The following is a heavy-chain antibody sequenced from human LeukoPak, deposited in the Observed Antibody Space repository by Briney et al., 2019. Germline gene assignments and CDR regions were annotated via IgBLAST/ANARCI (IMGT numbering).Heavy chain of an antibody. D-gene: IGHD6-19*01. CDR1: GFTFVDYS. V-gene: IGHV3-9*01. CDR3: AKDPYSSGWYYFDY. J-gene: IGHJ4*02. Sequence: GGSLRLSCAASGFTFVDYSLHRGRPTPGKGLEWVSGISWSSGSIGYADSVKGRFTISRDNAKNSLYLQMNSLRAEDTALYYCAKDPYSSGWYYFDYWGQGTLVTVSS. CDR2: ISWSSGSI.